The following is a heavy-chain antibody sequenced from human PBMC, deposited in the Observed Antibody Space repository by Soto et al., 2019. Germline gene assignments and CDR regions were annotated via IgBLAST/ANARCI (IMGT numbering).Heavy chain of an antibody. CDR1: GGTFSSYT. CDR3: ARESDYGDYVFQDY. CDR2: IIPILGIA. J-gene: IGHJ4*02. Sequence: SVKVSCKASGGTFSSYTIGWVRQASGQGLEWMGRIIPILGIANYAQKFQGRVTITADKSTSTAYMELSSLRSEDTAVYYCARESDYGDYVFQDYWGQGTLVTVSS. V-gene: IGHV1-69*04. D-gene: IGHD4-17*01.